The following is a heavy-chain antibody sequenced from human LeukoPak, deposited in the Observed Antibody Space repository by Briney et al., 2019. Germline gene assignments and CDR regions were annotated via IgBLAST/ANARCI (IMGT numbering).Heavy chain of an antibody. J-gene: IGHJ3*02. CDR2: INPNSGGT. Sequence: GAPVKVSCKASGYTFTGYYMHLVRQAPGQGLEWMGWINPNSGGTNYAQKFQGRVTMTSDTSISTAYMELSRLRSDDTAVYYCARVRWLQLDAFDIWGQGTMVTVSS. D-gene: IGHD5-12*01. CDR3: ARVRWLQLDAFDI. V-gene: IGHV1-2*02. CDR1: GYTFTGYY.